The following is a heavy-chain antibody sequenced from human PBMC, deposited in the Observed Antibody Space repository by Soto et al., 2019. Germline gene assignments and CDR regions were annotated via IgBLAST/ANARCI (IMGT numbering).Heavy chain of an antibody. D-gene: IGHD3-3*01. Sequence: PGGSLRLSCAASGFTFSNYAMSWVRQAPEKGLEWVSGISGSGDNTYYADSVKGRFTFSRDNSKNTLLLQMNSLRAEDTAVYYCAKDRFYDFWSGGPTMDVWGQGTTVTVSS. CDR2: ISGSGDNT. CDR3: AKDRFYDFWSGGPTMDV. V-gene: IGHV3-23*01. CDR1: GFTFSNYA. J-gene: IGHJ6*02.